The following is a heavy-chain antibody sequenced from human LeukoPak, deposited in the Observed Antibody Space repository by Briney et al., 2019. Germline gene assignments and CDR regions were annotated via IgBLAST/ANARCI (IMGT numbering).Heavy chain of an antibody. CDR3: ARGGSRIVVVVAARKPHYFDY. J-gene: IGHJ4*02. CDR1: GGSFSGYY. Sequence: SETLSLTCAVYGGSFSGYYWSWIRQPPGKGLEWIGEISHSRSTNYNPSLTSRVTISVDTSKNQFSLKLSSVTAADTAVYYCARGGSRIVVVVAARKPHYFDYWGQGTLVTVSS. V-gene: IGHV4-34*01. D-gene: IGHD2-15*01. CDR2: ISHSRST.